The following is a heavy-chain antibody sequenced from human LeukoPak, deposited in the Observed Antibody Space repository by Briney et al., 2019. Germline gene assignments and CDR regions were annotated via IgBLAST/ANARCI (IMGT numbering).Heavy chain of an antibody. V-gene: IGHV3-7*03. CDR3: AKARPRDRAKSFDY. J-gene: IGHJ4*02. CDR2: IKQDASET. D-gene: IGHD5-24*01. Sequence: PGGSLRLSCEASGFTFGSYWMNCVRQAPGKGLEWVANIKQDASETYYVDSVKGRFTISRDSPKNSLYLQLNSLRAEDTAVYYCAKARPRDRAKSFDYWGQGTLVTVSS. CDR1: GFTFGSYW.